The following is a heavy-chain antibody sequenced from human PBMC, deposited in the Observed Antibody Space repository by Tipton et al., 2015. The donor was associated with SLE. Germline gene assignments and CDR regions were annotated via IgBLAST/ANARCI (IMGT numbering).Heavy chain of an antibody. D-gene: IGHD4-17*01. J-gene: IGHJ4*02. CDR2: IYHTGST. CDR3: ARLSYHGDYFDY. Sequence: TLSLTCAVSGGSLSSGGFLWSWIRQSPGKGLEWIGDIYHTGSTYYSPSLKSRVIISEDRSKNRFSLDLTFVTAADTAVYYCARLSYHGDYFDYWGQGSLVTVSS. V-gene: IGHV4-30-2*06. CDR1: GGSLSSGGFL.